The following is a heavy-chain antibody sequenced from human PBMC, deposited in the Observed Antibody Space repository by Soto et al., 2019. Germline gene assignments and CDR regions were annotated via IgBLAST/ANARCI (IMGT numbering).Heavy chain of an antibody. V-gene: IGHV3-74*01. J-gene: IGHJ6*03. CDR3: ARGWFGPDV. Sequence: EVQLVESGGGLVQPGGSLRLSCAASEFTFSGRSVHWVRQAPGKGLVWVSGIDKVGTDSTYADSVKGRFTSSRDNAKNTVYLQMSSLRFEDTSVYYCARGWFGPDVWGKGTTVTVSS. CDR1: EFTFSGRS. CDR2: IDKVGTDS. D-gene: IGHD3-10*01.